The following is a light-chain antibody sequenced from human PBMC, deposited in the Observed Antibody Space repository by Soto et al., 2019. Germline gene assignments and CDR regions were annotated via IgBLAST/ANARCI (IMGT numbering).Light chain of an antibody. Sequence: EFVLTQSPATLSLSPGERATLSCRASQSVSSYLAWYQQKPGQAPRLLIYDASNRATGIPARFSGTGSGTDFTLTINNLEPEDFAVYYCQVSTNWSIAFDRGTRLEIK. CDR2: DAS. CDR1: QSVSSY. V-gene: IGKV3-11*01. CDR3: QVSTNWSIA. J-gene: IGKJ5*01.